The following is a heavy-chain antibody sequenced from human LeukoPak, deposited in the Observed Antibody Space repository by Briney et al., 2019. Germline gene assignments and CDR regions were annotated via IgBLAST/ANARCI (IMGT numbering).Heavy chain of an antibody. D-gene: IGHD1-7*01. J-gene: IGHJ4*02. Sequence: GASVKVSCKVSGYTFTDYYMHWVQQAPGKGLEWMGLVDPEDGETIYAEKFQGRVTITADTSTDTAYMELSSLRSEDTAVYYCARVFELTGTTGGDYWGQGTLVTVSS. CDR1: GYTFTDYY. CDR2: VDPEDGET. CDR3: ARVFELTGTTGGDY. V-gene: IGHV1-69-2*01.